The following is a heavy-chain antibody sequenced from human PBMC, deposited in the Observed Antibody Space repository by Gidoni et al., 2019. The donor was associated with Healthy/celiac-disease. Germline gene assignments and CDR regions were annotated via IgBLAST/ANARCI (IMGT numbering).Heavy chain of an antibody. J-gene: IGHJ3*02. CDR2: INHSGSP. Sequence: QDQLQQWGAGLLKPWETLSLTGAVYGGSFSGYYWSWMRQPPGKGLEWIGEINHSGSPNYNPSLKSRVTISVDTSKIQFSLKLSSVTAADTAVYYCARGLVGESAFDIWGQGTMVTVSS. V-gene: IGHV4-34*01. CDR1: GGSFSGYY. D-gene: IGHD1-26*01. CDR3: ARGLVGESAFDI.